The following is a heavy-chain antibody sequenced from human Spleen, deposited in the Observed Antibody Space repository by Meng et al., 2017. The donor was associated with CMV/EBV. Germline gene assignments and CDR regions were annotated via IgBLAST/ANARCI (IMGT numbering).Heavy chain of an antibody. CDR2: MNPNSGNT. D-gene: IGHD5-12*01. J-gene: IGHJ6*02. Sequence: ASVKVSCKASGYTFTSYDINWVRQATGQGLEWMGWMNPNSGNTGFAQKFQGRVTMTRNTSINTAYMELSSLRSDDTAVYFCATNSGNTRHYVNWGQGTTVTVSS. CDR3: ATNSGNTRHYVN. CDR1: GYTFTSYD. V-gene: IGHV1-8*01.